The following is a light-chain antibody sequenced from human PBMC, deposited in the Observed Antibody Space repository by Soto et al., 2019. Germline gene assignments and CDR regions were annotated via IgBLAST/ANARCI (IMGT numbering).Light chain of an antibody. CDR1: QGISSA. Sequence: AIQLTQSPSSLSASVGDRVTITCRASQGISSAVAWYQQKPGKPPKLLMYDASSLESGVPPMFSGSGSGTDFTLSISSLQPEDFAPYYCQQFNNYPLTFGQGTRLEIK. V-gene: IGKV1D-13*01. CDR2: DAS. CDR3: QQFNNYPLT. J-gene: IGKJ5*01.